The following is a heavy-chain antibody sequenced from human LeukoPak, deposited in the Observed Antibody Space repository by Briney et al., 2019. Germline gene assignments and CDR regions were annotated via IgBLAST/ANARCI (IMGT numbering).Heavy chain of an antibody. CDR1: GGTFSSYA. V-gene: IGHV1-69*13. J-gene: IGHJ6*03. CDR2: IIPIFGTA. D-gene: IGHD5-12*01. Sequence: ASVKVSCKASGGTFSSYAISWVRQAPGQGLEWMGGIIPIFGTANYAQKFQGRVTITADESTSTAYMELSSLRSEDTAVYYCASSWFSGYDQDGPLYYYYMDVWGKGTTVTISS. CDR3: ASSWFSGYDQDGPLYYYYMDV.